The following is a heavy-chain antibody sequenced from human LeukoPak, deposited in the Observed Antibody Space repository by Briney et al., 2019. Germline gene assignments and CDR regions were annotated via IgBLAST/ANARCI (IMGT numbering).Heavy chain of an antibody. CDR1: GGSFSGYY. CDR2: INHSGST. CDR3: TRGSIAYYYIDV. J-gene: IGHJ6*03. V-gene: IGHV4-34*01. D-gene: IGHD3-22*01. Sequence: SETLSLTCAVYGGSFSGYYWSWIRQPPGKGLEWIGEINHSGSTNYNPSLKSRVTISVDTSKNQFSLKLSSVTAADTAVYYCTRGSIAYYYIDVWGKGTTVTISS.